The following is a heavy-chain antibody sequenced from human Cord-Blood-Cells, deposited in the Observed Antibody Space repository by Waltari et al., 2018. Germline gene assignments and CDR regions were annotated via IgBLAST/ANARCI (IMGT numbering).Heavy chain of an antibody. Sequence: QLPLQESGPGLVKPSATLSLTRTVSGGSISTSSYYWGWIRQPPGKGLEWIGSIHYSGSTYYNPALKSRVTISVDTSKNQFSRKRSSVTAADTAVYYCARLGCSSTSCYTMTTWGKGTTVTVSS. CDR2: IHYSGST. D-gene: IGHD2-2*02. V-gene: IGHV4-39*01. CDR3: ARLGCSSTSCYTMTT. J-gene: IGHJ6*04. CDR1: GGSISTSSYY.